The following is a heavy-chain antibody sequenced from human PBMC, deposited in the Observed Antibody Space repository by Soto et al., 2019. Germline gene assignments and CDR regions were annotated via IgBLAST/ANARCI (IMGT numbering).Heavy chain of an antibody. J-gene: IGHJ4*02. Sequence: XESPKIFWQSAWNSFPNNWITLVLQVPGKGLEWMGRIDLTDSYTSYSPPFQGHVSFSADKSISTAYRQCSSLSVSDTAVYYCARHGGANYVSSGYHYALDSWGQGTPVTVS. CDR2: IDLTDSYT. CDR1: WNSFPNNW. V-gene: IGHV5-10-1*01. CDR3: ARHGGANYVSSGYHYALDS. D-gene: IGHD3-22*01.